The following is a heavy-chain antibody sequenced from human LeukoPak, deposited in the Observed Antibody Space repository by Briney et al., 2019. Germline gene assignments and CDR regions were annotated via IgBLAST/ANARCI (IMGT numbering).Heavy chain of an antibody. CDR3: ARVDWEGSGSYYFDY. D-gene: IGHD1-26*01. CDR2: ISLDGSYK. CDR1: GFTFASYT. V-gene: IGHV3-30*04. Sequence: GGSLRLSCAASGFTFASYTMHWVRQAPGKGLEWVALISLDGSYKFYADSVKGRFTISRDNSQSTLYLQMSSLRHEDTAVYYCARVDWEGSGSYYFDYWGQGTLVTVSS. J-gene: IGHJ4*02.